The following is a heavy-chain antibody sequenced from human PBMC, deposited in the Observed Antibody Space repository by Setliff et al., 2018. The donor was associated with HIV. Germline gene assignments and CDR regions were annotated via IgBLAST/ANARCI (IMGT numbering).Heavy chain of an antibody. V-gene: IGHV4-4*02. CDR3: ARLRLLYYYYYMDV. CDR1: GGSISSGNW. J-gene: IGHJ6*03. Sequence: SETLSLTCAVSGGSISSGNWWSWVRQPPGKRLEWIGEIYHSGITNYNPSLKSRVTISVDKSKNQFSLKLSSVTAADTAVYYCARLRLLYYYYYMDVWGKGTTVTVSS. CDR2: IYHSGIT.